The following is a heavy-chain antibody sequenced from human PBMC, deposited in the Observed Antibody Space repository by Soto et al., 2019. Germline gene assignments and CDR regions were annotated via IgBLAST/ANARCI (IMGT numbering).Heavy chain of an antibody. V-gene: IGHV3-23*01. CDR3: AKGSASGSPYFFDN. CDR1: GFTFNNYA. CDR2: ITGSGGDT. Sequence: VGSLRLSCAASGFTFNNYAMSWVRQAPGKGLEWVSAITGSGGDTFHADSVKGRFTISRDNSENSLYLQMNTLRADDTAVYFCAKGSASGSPYFFDNWGHGTLVTVSS. D-gene: IGHD6-25*01. J-gene: IGHJ4*01.